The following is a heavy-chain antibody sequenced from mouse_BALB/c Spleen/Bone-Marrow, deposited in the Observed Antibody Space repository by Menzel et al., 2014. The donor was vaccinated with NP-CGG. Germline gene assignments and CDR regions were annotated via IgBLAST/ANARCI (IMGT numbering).Heavy chain of an antibody. CDR3: AYYRYDVNY. Sequence: DLVKPGASVKLSCKASGYTFISYWINWIKQRPGQGLEWIGRIAPGSGSTYYNEMFKGKATLTVDTSSSTAYILLSSLSSEDSAVYFCAYYRYDVNYWGQGTTLTVSS. D-gene: IGHD2-14*01. J-gene: IGHJ2*01. CDR1: GYTFISYW. V-gene: IGHV1S41*01. CDR2: IAPGSGST.